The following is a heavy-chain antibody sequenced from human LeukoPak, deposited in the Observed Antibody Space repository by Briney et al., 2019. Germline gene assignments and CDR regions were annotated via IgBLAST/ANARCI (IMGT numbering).Heavy chain of an antibody. D-gene: IGHD6-19*01. Sequence: GGSLRLSCAASGFTFSSYGMHWVRQAPGKGLEWVAFIRYDGSNKYYADSVKGRFTISRDNSKNTLYLQTNSLRAEDTAVYSCANSGWSPKAWGQGTLVTVSS. CDR3: ANSGWSPKA. J-gene: IGHJ5*02. V-gene: IGHV3-30*02. CDR2: IRYDGSNK. CDR1: GFTFSSYG.